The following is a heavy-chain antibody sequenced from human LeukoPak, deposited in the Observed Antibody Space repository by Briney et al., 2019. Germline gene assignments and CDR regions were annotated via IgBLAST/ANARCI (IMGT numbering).Heavy chain of an antibody. CDR1: VFTFNNYA. J-gene: IGHJ4*02. CDR3: AKCRLTYGEMSDY. Sequence: GGSLRLSCAASVFTFNNYAMSWVRQAPGKGLEGFSALSNSGSSTYYADYVRGRFTISRHNFKNTLYLQMNSLRAEDTAVYYCAKCRLTYGEMSDYWGQGTLVTVSS. CDR2: LSNSGSST. V-gene: IGHV3-23*01. D-gene: IGHD4-17*01.